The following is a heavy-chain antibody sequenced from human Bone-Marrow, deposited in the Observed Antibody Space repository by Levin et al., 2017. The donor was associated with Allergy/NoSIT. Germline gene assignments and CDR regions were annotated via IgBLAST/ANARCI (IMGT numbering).Heavy chain of an antibody. V-gene: IGHV1-2*02. CDR3: ARDRGYSYARYYFDY. CDR1: GYTFTGYY. CDR2: INPNSGGT. J-gene: IGHJ4*02. D-gene: IGHD5-18*01. Sequence: WASVKVSCKASGYTFTGYYMHWVRQAPGQGLEWMGWINPNSGGTNYAQKFQGRVTMTRDTSISTAYMELSRLRSDDTAVYYCARDRGYSYARYYFDYWGQGTLVTVSS.